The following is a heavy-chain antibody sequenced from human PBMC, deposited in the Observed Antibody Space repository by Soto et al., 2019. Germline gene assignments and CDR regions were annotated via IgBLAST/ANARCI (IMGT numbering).Heavy chain of an antibody. Sequence: PSETLCLTCTVSGGSISSYYWSWIRQPPGKGLEWIGYIYYSGSTNYNPSLKSRVTISVDTSKNQFSLKLSSVTAADTAVYYCARGDCSGRSCYSVDIWGQGTMVTVSS. CDR2: IYYSGST. CDR1: GGSISSYY. CDR3: ARGDCSGRSCYSVDI. J-gene: IGHJ3*02. V-gene: IGHV4-59*08. D-gene: IGHD2-15*01.